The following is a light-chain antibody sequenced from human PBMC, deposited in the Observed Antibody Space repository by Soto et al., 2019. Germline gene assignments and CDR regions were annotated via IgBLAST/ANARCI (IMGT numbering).Light chain of an antibody. V-gene: IGKV1-27*01. CDR1: QAIDQF. CDR2: AAS. Sequence: DIQMKQSPSSLSASVGDRVTITCRSSQAIDQFVAWYQQKPGQVPKLLIYAASTLHSGVPSRFSGSGSGTHFTLSITGLQPEDVATYFCQKHNGDLPVAFRPGTTVDV. J-gene: IGKJ3*01. CDR3: QKHNGDLPVA.